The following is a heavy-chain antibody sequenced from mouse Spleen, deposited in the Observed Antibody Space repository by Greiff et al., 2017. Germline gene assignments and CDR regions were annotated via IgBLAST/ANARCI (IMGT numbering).Heavy chain of an antibody. J-gene: IGHJ3*01. CDR1: GYTFTSYW. D-gene: IGHD1-1*01. Sequence: SGPELVRPGTSVKLSCKASGYTFTSYWMHWVKQRPGQGLEWIGVIDPSDSYTNYNQKFKGKATLTVDTSSSTAYMQLSSLTSEDSAVYYCARSDTTVVADWGQGTLVTVSA. CDR2: IDPSDSYT. CDR3: ARSDTTVVAD. V-gene: IGHV1-59*01.